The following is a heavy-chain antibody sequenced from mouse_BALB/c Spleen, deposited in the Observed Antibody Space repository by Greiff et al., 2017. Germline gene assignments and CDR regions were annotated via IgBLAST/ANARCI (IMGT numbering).Heavy chain of an antibody. CDR3: ARGAYYGSSLRWYFDV. J-gene: IGHJ1*01. Sequence: VKVVESGPGLVAPSQSLSITCTVSGFSLTSYGVHWVRQPPGKGLEWLGVIWAGGSTNYNSALMSRLSISKDNSKSQVFLKMNSLQTDDTAMYYCARGAYYGSSLRWYFDVWGAGTTVTVSS. V-gene: IGHV2-9*02. CDR2: IWAGGST. CDR1: GFSLTSYG. D-gene: IGHD1-1*01.